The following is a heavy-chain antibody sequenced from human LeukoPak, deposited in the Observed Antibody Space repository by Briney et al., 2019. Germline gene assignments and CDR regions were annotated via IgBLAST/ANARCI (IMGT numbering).Heavy chain of an antibody. Sequence: GGSLRLSCAASGLTFDDYAMHWVRQAPGKGLEWVSGISWNGGGIDYADSVKGRFTISRDNAKNSLYLQMNSLRTEDTALYYCAKVESYSYGYFEYWGQGVLATVSS. J-gene: IGHJ4*02. CDR2: ISWNGGGI. CDR1: GLTFDDYA. D-gene: IGHD5-18*01. CDR3: AKVESYSYGYFEY. V-gene: IGHV3-9*01.